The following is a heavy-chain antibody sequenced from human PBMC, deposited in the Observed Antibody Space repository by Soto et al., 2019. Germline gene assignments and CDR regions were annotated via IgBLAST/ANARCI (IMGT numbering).Heavy chain of an antibody. D-gene: IGHD3-16*01. Sequence: EVQLVESGGGLVQPGGSLQLSCAASDFTFGDSAVHWIRQASGNGLEWVGRIRGKSRNYATGYAASVKCRFTISRDDSRNTAYLQMNSLKSEDTAVYACAYALHYALDIWGQGTLVTVSS. CDR1: DFTFGDSA. CDR3: AYALHYALDI. J-gene: IGHJ1*01. V-gene: IGHV3-73*01. CDR2: IRGKSRNYAT.